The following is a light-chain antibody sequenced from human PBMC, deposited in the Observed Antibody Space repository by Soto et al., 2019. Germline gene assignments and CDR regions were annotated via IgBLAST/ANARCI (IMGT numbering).Light chain of an antibody. Sequence: DVQMTQSPSSLSASVGDRVTITCRTSQGIGNDLGWYQQRPGKAPKRLIYLASNLQSGVPSRFSGSGSGTEFTLTISSLQPEDFATYYWLQHNSYPLTFGPGTKVYIK. CDR3: LQHNSYPLT. V-gene: IGKV1-17*01. CDR1: QGIGND. J-gene: IGKJ3*01. CDR2: LAS.